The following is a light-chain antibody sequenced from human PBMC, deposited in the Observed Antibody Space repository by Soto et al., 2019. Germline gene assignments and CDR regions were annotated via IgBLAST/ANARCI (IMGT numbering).Light chain of an antibody. V-gene: IGKV1-39*01. CDR3: QKIYSTQNI. CDR2: AAS. CDR1: QSINTY. J-gene: IGKJ2*01. Sequence: DIHMTQSPSSLSASVGDRVTITCRASQSINTYLNWYQQKPGKAPKLLIYAASSLQSGVPSRFRGIISGTDFTPTISSLQPEVLATSYCQKIYSTQNILGRGTRREIK.